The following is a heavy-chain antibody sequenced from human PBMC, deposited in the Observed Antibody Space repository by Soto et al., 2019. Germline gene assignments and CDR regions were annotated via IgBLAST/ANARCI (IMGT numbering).Heavy chain of an antibody. CDR1: GYTFTSFD. CDR2: MNPNSGNT. Sequence: QVQLVQSGAEVKKPGASVKVSCKASGYTFTSFDMNWVRQATGQGLEWMGWMNPNSGNTGYAQKFQGRVTMTRNTSISTAYMELSSLSSEDTAVYYCARAYTWGVAVAGTWGQGTLVTVSS. J-gene: IGHJ4*02. V-gene: IGHV1-8*01. CDR3: ARAYTWGVAVAGT. D-gene: IGHD6-19*01.